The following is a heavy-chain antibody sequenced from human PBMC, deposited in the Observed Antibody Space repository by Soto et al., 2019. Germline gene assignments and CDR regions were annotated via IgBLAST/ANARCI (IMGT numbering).Heavy chain of an antibody. CDR2: ISAYNGNT. Sequence: QVQLVQSGAEVKKPGASVKVSCKASGYTFTSYGISWVRQAPGQGLEWMGWISAYNGNTNYAQKLQGRVTMTTDTSTSTAYMELRSLRSDDTAVYYCARERITMVRGVIPKYYYYGMGVWGQGTTVTVSS. D-gene: IGHD3-10*01. CDR3: ARERITMVRGVIPKYYYYGMGV. V-gene: IGHV1-18*01. CDR1: GYTFTSYG. J-gene: IGHJ6*02.